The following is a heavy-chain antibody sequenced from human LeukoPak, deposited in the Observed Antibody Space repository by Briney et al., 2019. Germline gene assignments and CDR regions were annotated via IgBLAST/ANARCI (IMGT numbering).Heavy chain of an antibody. V-gene: IGHV4-34*01. D-gene: IGHD6-19*01. CDR2: INHSGST. CDR3: ARRGSSGWYGAFDI. Sequence: PSETLSLTCAVYGGSFSGYYWSWIRQPPGKGLEWIGEINHSGSTNYNPSLKSRVTISVDTSKNQFSLKLSSVTAADTAVYYCARRGSSGWYGAFDIWGQGTMVTVSS. CDR1: GGSFSGYY. J-gene: IGHJ3*02.